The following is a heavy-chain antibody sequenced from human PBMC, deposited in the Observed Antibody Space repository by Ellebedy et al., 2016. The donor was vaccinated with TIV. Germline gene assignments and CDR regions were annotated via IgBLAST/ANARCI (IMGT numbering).Heavy chain of an antibody. CDR3: AREDRYNWNDWGHHAFDI. Sequence: ASVKVSXXASGYTFTSYYMHWVRQAPGQGLEWMGIINPSGGSTSYAQKFQGRVTMTTDTSTSTAYMELRSLRSDDTAVYYCAREDRYNWNDWGHHAFDIWGQGTMVTVSS. V-gene: IGHV1-46*01. CDR1: GYTFTSYY. D-gene: IGHD1-1*01. CDR2: INPSGGST. J-gene: IGHJ3*02.